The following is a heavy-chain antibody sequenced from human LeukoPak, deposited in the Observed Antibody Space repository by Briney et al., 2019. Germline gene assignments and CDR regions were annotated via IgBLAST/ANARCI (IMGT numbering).Heavy chain of an antibody. V-gene: IGHV4-39*07. CDR2: IYYSGST. CDR3: ARGGVEYQLLYDWGVGWFDP. CDR1: GGSISSSSYY. J-gene: IGHJ5*02. Sequence: SETLSLTCTVSGGSISSSSYYWGWIRQPPGKGLEWIGSIYYSGSTYYNPSLKSRVTISVDTSKNQFSLKLSSVTAADTAVYYCARGGVEYQLLYDWGVGWFDPWGQGTLVTVSS. D-gene: IGHD2-2*02.